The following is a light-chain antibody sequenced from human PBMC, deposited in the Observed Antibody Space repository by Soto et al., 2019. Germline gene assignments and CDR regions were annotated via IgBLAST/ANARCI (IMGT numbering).Light chain of an antibody. Sequence: QSPLTQPASVSGSPGQSITISCTGTSSDVGGYNFVSWFQQHPGKTPKLIIFDVSNRPSGVSNRFSGSKSGNTASLTISGLLAGDEADYYCASYTTSSTWVFGGGTKLTVL. CDR1: SSDVGGYNF. CDR2: DVS. J-gene: IGLJ3*02. V-gene: IGLV2-14*03. CDR3: ASYTTSSTWV.